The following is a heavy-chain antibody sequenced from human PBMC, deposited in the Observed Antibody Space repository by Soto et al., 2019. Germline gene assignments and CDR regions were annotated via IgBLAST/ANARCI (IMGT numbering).Heavy chain of an antibody. V-gene: IGHV3-74*01. CDR2: INSDGSAT. CDR3: ARGWVEGLSRQPPSDF. Sequence: LRLSCAASGFTSNTHWMHWVRQAPGKGLVWVSRINSDGSATSHAESVKGRFTISRDNAKNTLYLHMNSLRAEDSAVYYCARGWVEGLSRQPPSDFWGQGTLVTVSS. CDR1: GFTSNTHW. J-gene: IGHJ4*02. D-gene: IGHD3-3*01.